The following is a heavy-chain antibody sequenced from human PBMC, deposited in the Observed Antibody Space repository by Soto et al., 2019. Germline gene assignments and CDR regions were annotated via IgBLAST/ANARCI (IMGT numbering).Heavy chain of an antibody. D-gene: IGHD2-2*01. J-gene: IGHJ4*02. Sequence: SETLSLTCTVSGGSISSGDYYWTWLRNHPGKGLEWIGYIYYSGSTKHNPSLKSRITISVDTSKNQFSLKLNSVTAADTAVYYCARTKTSSTSFHVDYWGQGTQVTVSS. CDR1: GGSISSGDYY. CDR2: IYYSGST. V-gene: IGHV4-31*03. CDR3: ARTKTSSTSFHVDY.